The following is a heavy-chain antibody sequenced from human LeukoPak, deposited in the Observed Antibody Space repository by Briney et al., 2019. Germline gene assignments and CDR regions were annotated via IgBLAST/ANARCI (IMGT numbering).Heavy chain of an antibody. CDR2: ISSSSSTI. CDR3: ARFDSSSYRDYFDY. V-gene: IGHV3-48*04. Sequence: HPGGSLRLSCAASGFTFSRYSMNWVRQAPGKGLEWVSYISSSSSTIYYADSVRGRFTISRDNAKNSLYLQMNSLRAEDTAVYYCARFDSSSYRDYFDYWGQGTLVTVSS. CDR1: GFTFSRYS. J-gene: IGHJ4*02. D-gene: IGHD3-22*01.